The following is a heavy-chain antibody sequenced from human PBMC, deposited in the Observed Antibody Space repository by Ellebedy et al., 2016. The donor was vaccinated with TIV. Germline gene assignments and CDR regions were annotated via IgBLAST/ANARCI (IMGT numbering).Heavy chain of an antibody. V-gene: IGHV3-23*01. J-gene: IGHJ4*02. CDR2: ISGSGDST. CDR3: ARSPPGRGSYDGYYFDY. CDR1: GFTFSSYA. Sequence: GESLKISCAASGFTFSSYAMSWVRQAPGKGLEWVSAISGSGDSTYYADSVKGRFTISRDNSKNTLYLQMNSLRAEDTAVYYCARSPPGRGSYDGYYFDYWGQGTLVTVSS. D-gene: IGHD1-26*01.